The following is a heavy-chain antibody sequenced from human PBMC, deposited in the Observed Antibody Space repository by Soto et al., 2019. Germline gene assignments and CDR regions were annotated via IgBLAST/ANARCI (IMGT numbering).Heavy chain of an antibody. Sequence: ASVKVSCKASGYTFTGYYMHWVRQAPGQGLEWMGWINPNSGGTNYAQKFQGWVTMTRDTSISTAYMELSRLTSDDRAVYYCAKNGQPPYYYYGMDVWGQGTTVTVSS. J-gene: IGHJ6*02. D-gene: IGHD2-8*01. CDR2: INPNSGGT. CDR3: AKNGQPPYYYYGMDV. V-gene: IGHV1-2*04. CDR1: GYTFTGYY.